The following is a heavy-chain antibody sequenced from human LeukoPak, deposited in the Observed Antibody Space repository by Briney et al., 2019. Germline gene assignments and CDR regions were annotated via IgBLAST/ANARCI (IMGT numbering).Heavy chain of an antibody. CDR3: AKDLDYGDYGDY. V-gene: IGHV3-23*01. Sequence: PGGSLRLSCAASGFTVSTYAMSWVRQAPGKGLEWVSAISGSGGSTYYADSVKGRFTISRDNSKNTLYLQMNSLRAEDTAVYYCAKDLDYGDYGDYWGQGTLVTVSS. CDR2: ISGSGGST. D-gene: IGHD4-17*01. CDR1: GFTVSTYA. J-gene: IGHJ4*02.